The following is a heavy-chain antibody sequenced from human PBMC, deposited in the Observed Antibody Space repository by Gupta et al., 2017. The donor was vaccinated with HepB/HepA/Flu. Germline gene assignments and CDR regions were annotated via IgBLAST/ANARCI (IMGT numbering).Heavy chain of an antibody. J-gene: IGHJ6*02. CDR3: AKVRRASWEYYYNGMDV. V-gene: IGHV3-43*02. Sequence: EVQLVESGGNVAQPGGSLRLSCEASGSTFEDYAMHWVRQAPGKGLEWVALISGDGSSAYYAASVQGRFTISRDNTKKSLYLQMTSLRAEDTALYYCAKVRRASWEYYYNGMDVWGQGTTVTVSS. CDR2: ISGDGSSA. D-gene: IGHD2/OR15-2a*01. CDR1: GSTFEDYA.